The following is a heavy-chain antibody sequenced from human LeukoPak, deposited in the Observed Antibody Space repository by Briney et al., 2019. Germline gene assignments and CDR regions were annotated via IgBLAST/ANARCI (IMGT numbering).Heavy chain of an antibody. V-gene: IGHV3-21*01. CDR3: ARDLSAAAGLFDC. CDR1: GFTFSSYS. D-gene: IGHD6-13*01. J-gene: IGHJ4*02. CDR2: VSSTSSFI. Sequence: GGSLRLSCAASGFTFSSYSINWVRQAPGKGLEWVSCVSSTSSFIYYADSVKGRFTISRDNAKNSLYLQMNSLRAEDTAVYYCARDLSAAAGLFDCWGQGTLVTVSS.